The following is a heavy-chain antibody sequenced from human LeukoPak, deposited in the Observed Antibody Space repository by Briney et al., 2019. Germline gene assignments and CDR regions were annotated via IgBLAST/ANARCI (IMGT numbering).Heavy chain of an antibody. Sequence: PGGSLRLSCAASGFTFSSYWMHWVRQAPGKGLVWVSRIKSDGSTNYADSVKGRFTISRDNAKNTLSLQMNSLRAEEPGVYYCARAPSEIGGYYPEYFRHWGQGTLGTASS. D-gene: IGHD3-22*01. J-gene: IGHJ1*01. CDR3: ARAPSEIGGYYPEYFRH. V-gene: IGHV3-74*01. CDR1: GFTFSSYW. CDR2: IKSDGST.